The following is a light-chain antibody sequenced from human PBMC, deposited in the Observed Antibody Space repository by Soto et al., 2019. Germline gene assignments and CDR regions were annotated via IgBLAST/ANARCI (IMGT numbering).Light chain of an antibody. CDR2: DAS. CDR3: QQRSNWPPVT. V-gene: IGKV3-11*01. J-gene: IGKJ4*01. Sequence: IVLTQSPGTLSLSPGERATLSCRASQSVSNYLAWYQQKPGQAPRLLIYDASNRASGIPARFSGSGSGTDFTLTISSLDPEDFAVYYCQQRSNWPPVTFGGGTKVDIK. CDR1: QSVSNY.